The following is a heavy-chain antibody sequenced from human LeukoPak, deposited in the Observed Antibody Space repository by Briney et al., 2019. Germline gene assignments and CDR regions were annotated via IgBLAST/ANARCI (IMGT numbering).Heavy chain of an antibody. CDR3: ARQVFPSPFDY. J-gene: IGHJ4*02. D-gene: IGHD6-6*01. CDR1: GGSISSSSYY. Sequence: PSETLSLTCIVSGGSISSSSYYWGWIRQPPGKGLEWIGSIYYSGSTYYNPSLKSRVTISVDTSKNQFSLKLSSVTAADTAVYYCARQVFPSPFDYWGQGTLVTVSS. V-gene: IGHV4-39*01. CDR2: IYYSGST.